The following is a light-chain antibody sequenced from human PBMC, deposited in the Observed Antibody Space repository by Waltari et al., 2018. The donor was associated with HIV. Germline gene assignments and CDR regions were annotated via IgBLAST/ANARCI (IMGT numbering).Light chain of an antibody. Sequence: QSVLTQPAPVSGSPGQSITISCTGTNSDIGAYDYVSWYQQHPGKAPKLLIYEVTIRSPGISYRFSGSKSGNTASMTISGLQAEDEAHYYCSSYAATTTIVFGGGTRLTVL. J-gene: IGLJ3*02. CDR3: SSYAATTTIV. CDR2: EVT. V-gene: IGLV2-14*01. CDR1: NSDIGAYDY.